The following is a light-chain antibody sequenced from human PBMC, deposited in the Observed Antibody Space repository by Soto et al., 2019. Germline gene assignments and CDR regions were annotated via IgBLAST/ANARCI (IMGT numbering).Light chain of an antibody. CDR3: HHFGSLPET. V-gene: IGKV3-20*01. Sequence: ETVLTQSPATVSLSPGDRATLPCRASQSVSSNKLAWYQQKPGQAPRLLFYSASSRATGIPDRFSGSGSGTDFTLTISRLEPEDFAVYYCHHFGSLPETFGQGTNVE. J-gene: IGKJ1*01. CDR1: QSVSSNK. CDR2: SAS.